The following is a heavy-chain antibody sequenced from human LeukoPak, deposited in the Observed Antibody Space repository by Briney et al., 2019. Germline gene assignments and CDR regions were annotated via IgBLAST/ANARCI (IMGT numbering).Heavy chain of an antibody. V-gene: IGHV3-7*01. D-gene: IGHD2-2*01. CDR3: ARPTLGYCGSTSCLDAFDI. Sequence: GGSLRLSCSASGFTFSSFWMNWVRQAPGKGLEWVGNIKQDGSDKYLVDSVKGRFTISRDNAKNSLYLQMNSLRAEDTAVYYCARPTLGYCGSTSCLDAFDIWGQGTMVTVSS. CDR2: IKQDGSDK. CDR1: GFTFSSFW. J-gene: IGHJ3*02.